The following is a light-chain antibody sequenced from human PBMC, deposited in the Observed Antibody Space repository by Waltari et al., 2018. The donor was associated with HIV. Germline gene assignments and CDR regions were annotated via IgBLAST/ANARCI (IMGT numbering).Light chain of an antibody. CDR3: CSYAGSSIPVV. CDR1: SSDVGGYNH. Sequence: HSALTQPASVSGSPGQSITISCTGTSSDVGGYNHVSWYQLHPGKAPKLIIYDVTKRPSGVSNRFSGSKSGNTASLTISGLQAEDEADYYCCSYAGSSIPVVFGGGTKLTVL. J-gene: IGLJ3*02. V-gene: IGLV2-23*02. CDR2: DVT.